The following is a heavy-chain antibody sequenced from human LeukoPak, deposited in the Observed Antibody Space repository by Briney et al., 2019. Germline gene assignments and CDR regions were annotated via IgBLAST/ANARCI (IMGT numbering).Heavy chain of an antibody. Sequence: SPSETLSLTCAVYGGSFSGYYWSWIRQPPGKGLEWIGEINHSGSTNYNPSLKSRVTISVDTSKNQFSLKLSSVTAADTAVYYCARPGGISSSWLRRAFDIWGQGTIVTVSS. CDR1: GGSFSGYY. CDR2: INHSGST. CDR3: ARPGGISSSWLRRAFDI. V-gene: IGHV4-34*01. J-gene: IGHJ3*02. D-gene: IGHD6-13*01.